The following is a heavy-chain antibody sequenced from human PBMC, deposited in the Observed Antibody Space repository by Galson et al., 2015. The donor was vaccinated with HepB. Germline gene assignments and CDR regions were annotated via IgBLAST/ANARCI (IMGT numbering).Heavy chain of an antibody. D-gene: IGHD3-3*01. CDR3: AKDLVRIDGIFGVVIDNDY. J-gene: IGHJ4*02. CDR1: GFTFSTYA. Sequence: SLRLSCAASGFTFSTYAMGWVRQAPGKGLEWVSTISGSGGSTHYADSVKGRFTISRDNSKNTLYLQMNSLRAEDTAVYYCAKDLVRIDGIFGVVIDNDYWGQGTLVTVSS. V-gene: IGHV3-23*01. CDR2: ISGSGGST.